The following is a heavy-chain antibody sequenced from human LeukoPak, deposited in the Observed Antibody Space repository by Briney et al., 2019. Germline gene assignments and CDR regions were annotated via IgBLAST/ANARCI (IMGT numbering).Heavy chain of an antibody. D-gene: IGHD5-18*01. Sequence: PSETLSLTCTVSGGSISSYYWSWIRQPPGKGLEWIGYIYYSGSTNYNPSLKSRVTISVDTSKNQFSLKLSSVTAADTAVYYCARVRGYSYGYIQYYYYMDVWGKGTTVTVSS. CDR1: GGSISSYY. CDR3: ARVRGYSYGYIQYYYYMDV. V-gene: IGHV4-59*01. J-gene: IGHJ6*03. CDR2: IYYSGST.